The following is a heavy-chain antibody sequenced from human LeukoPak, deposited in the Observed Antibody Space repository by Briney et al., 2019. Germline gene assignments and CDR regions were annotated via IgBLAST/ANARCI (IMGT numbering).Heavy chain of an antibody. CDR3: ARDLRVTMIVVVDAFDI. CDR2: ISSSGTTI. CDR1: GFTFSAYY. V-gene: IGHV3-11*01. Sequence: PGGSLRLSCAAPGFTFSAYYMSWIRPAPGKGLGWVSYISSSGTTIYYADSVKGRFTISRDNAKNSLYLQMNSLRAEDTAVYYCARDLRVTMIVVVDAFDIWGQGTMVTVSS. D-gene: IGHD3-22*01. J-gene: IGHJ3*02.